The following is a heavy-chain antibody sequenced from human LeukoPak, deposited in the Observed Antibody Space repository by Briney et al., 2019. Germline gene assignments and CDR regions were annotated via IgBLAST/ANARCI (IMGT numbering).Heavy chain of an antibody. CDR3: ARVGRGYSFKVYYFDY. CDR1: GFTLSSYA. Sequence: GGSLRLSCVASGFTLSSYAMHWVRQAPGKGLEWVSVMSYDGSNKYYADSVKGRFTISRDNSKNTLFLQMNSLRAEDTAVYFCARVGRGYSFKVYYFDYWGQGTLVTVSS. V-gene: IGHV3-30*04. CDR2: MSYDGSNK. J-gene: IGHJ4*02. D-gene: IGHD5-18*01.